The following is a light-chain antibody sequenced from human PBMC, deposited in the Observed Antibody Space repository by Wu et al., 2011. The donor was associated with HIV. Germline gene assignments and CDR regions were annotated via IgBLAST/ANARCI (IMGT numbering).Light chain of an antibody. V-gene: IGKV1-5*03. Sequence: ASVKDRVTITCRASQSIGTSLAWYQQKQGKAPKLLIYKASTLESGVSSRFSGSGSGTDFTLTISSLQPEDVATYYCQKYNTAPWTFGQGTKVEMK. CDR1: QSIGTS. CDR3: QKYNTAPWT. CDR2: KAS. J-gene: IGKJ1*01.